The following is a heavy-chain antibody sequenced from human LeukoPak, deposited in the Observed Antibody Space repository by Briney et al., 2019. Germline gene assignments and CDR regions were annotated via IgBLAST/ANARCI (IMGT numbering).Heavy chain of an antibody. D-gene: IGHD2-21*02. CDR2: ITARSGTM. Sequence: PGGSLRLSCAGSGFTFSEYYMAWIRQAPGKWLEYISYITARSGTMYYADSVRGRFTISRDNAKNTLYLEMNSLRVEDSAIYYCARDFCGAACSTYFDSWGQGTVVTVSS. J-gene: IGHJ4*02. CDR1: GFTFSEYY. CDR3: ARDFCGAACSTYFDS. V-gene: IGHV3-11*04.